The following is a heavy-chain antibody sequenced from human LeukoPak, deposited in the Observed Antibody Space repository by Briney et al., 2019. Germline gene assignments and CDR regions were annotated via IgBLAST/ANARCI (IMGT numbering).Heavy chain of an antibody. J-gene: IGHJ4*02. V-gene: IGHV3-30*18. D-gene: IGHD3-22*01. CDR3: AKYRRRPKTSSGYYYY. CDR1: GFTFSSYG. Sequence: GSLRLYCAASGFTFSSYGMHWVRQAPGKGLEWVAVVSYDGSNKYYADSVKGRFTISRDNSKNTLYLQMNSLRAEDTAVYYCAKYRRRPKTSSGYYYYWGQGTLVTVSS. CDR2: VSYDGSNK.